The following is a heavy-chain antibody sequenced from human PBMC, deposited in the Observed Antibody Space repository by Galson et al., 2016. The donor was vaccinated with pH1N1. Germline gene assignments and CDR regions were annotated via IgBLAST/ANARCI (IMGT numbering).Heavy chain of an antibody. CDR1: GTSISSGSYY. J-gene: IGHJ4*02. Sequence: LSLTCTVSGTSISSGSYYWNWIRQPAGKGLEWIGHIHTSGSTNYNPSLKSRVTISVDTSKNQFSLKVSSVTAAATAVYYCARDRSPARLYYWGQGTLVTVSS. D-gene: IGHD2-2*01. CDR3: ARDRSPARLYY. V-gene: IGHV4-61*09. CDR2: IHTSGST.